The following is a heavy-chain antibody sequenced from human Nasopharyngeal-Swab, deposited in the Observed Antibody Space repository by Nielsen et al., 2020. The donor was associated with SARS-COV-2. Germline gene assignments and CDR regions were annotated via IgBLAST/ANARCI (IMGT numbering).Heavy chain of an antibody. CDR2: IYSGGST. V-gene: IGHV3-66*01. CDR1: GFTVSSNY. D-gene: IGHD3-22*01. J-gene: IGHJ6*02. Sequence: GGSLRLSCAASGFTVSSNYMSWVRQAPGKGLERVSVIYSGGSTYYADSVKGRFTISRDNSKNTLYLQMNSLRAEDTAVYYCARDSYYYDSSGHYRYYYYYGMDAWGQGTTVTVSS. CDR3: ARDSYYYDSSGHYRYYYYYGMDA.